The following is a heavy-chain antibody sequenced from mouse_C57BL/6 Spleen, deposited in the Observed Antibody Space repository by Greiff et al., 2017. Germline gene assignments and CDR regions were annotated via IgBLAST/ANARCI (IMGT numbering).Heavy chain of an antibody. V-gene: IGHV2-5*01. CDR2: IWRGGST. CDR3: AKGDSSYYYAMDY. D-gene: IGHD3-2*02. Sequence: VQLQQSGPGLVQPSQSLSITCTVSGFSLTSYGVHWVRQSPGKGLEWLGVIWRGGSTDYNAAFMSRLSITKDNSKSQVFFKMNSLQADDTAIYXCAKGDSSYYYAMDYWGQGTSVTASS. CDR1: GFSLTSYG. J-gene: IGHJ4*01.